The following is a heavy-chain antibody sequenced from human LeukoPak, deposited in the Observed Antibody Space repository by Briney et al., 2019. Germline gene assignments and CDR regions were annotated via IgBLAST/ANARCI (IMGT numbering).Heavy chain of an antibody. V-gene: IGHV3-33*01. CDR2: ICYDGSKK. J-gene: IGHJ4*02. Sequence: PGGSLRLSCAASGFIFSSCGMHWVRQAPGKGLEWVAVICYDGSKKYYADSVKGRFTISRDNSRNTLYLQMNSLRAEDTAVYYCARSVLSPVLQDLDYWGQGTLVTVSP. D-gene: IGHD5-24*01. CDR1: GFIFSSCG. CDR3: ARSVLSPVLQDLDY.